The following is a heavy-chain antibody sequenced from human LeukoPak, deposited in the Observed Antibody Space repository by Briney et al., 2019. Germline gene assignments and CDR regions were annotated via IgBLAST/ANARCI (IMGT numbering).Heavy chain of an antibody. J-gene: IGHJ3*02. V-gene: IGHV1-2*02. CDR2: FNPNSGGT. CDR1: GYTFTGYY. D-gene: IGHD3-9*01. CDR3: ARGELRYFDWYPSEAFDI. Sequence: ASVKVSCKASGYTFTGYYMHWVRPAPGQGLGWVGWFNPNSGGTNYAQKFQGRVTMTRDTSISTAYMELSRLRSDDTAVYYCARGELRYFDWYPSEAFDIWGQGTMVTVSS.